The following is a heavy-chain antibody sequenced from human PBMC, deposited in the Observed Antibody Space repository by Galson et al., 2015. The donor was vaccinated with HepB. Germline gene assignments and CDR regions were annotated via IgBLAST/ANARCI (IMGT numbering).Heavy chain of an antibody. V-gene: IGHV3-15*01. J-gene: IGHJ6*03. CDR3: TTLDIVVVVAATRSVYMDV. CDR2: IKSKTDGGTT. CDR1: GFTFSNAW. Sequence: SLRLSCAASGFTFSNAWMGWVRQAPGKGLEWVGRIKSKTDGGTTDYAAPVKGRFTISRDDSKNTLYLQMNSLKTEDTAVYYCTTLDIVVVVAATRSVYMDVWGKGTTVTVSS. D-gene: IGHD2-15*01.